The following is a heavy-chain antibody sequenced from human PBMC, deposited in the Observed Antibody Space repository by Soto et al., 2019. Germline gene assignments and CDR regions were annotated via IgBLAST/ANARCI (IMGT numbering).Heavy chain of an antibody. V-gene: IGHV4-39*01. D-gene: IGHD4-17*01. CDR3: VSQRTTVPTQAYFDY. CDR1: GGSVTNSSYY. J-gene: IGHJ4*02. Sequence: SETLSLTCTVSGGSVTNSSYYWGWIRQSPGKGLGWIGSVYYRGRSYSKSSVKSRVTISVDTSKNRFSLSLNSVTASDTAVYFCVSQRTTVPTQAYFDYWGPGALVTVSS. CDR2: VYYRGRS.